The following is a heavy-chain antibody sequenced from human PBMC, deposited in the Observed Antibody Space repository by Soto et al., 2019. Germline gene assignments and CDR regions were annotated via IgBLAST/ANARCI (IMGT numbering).Heavy chain of an antibody. J-gene: IGHJ4*02. CDR3: ARLRMTTGGLLS. D-gene: IGHD4-17*01. V-gene: IGHV4-34*01. CDR1: GGSFSGYY. CDR2: INHSGST. Sequence: PSETLSLTCAVYGGSFSGYYWSWIRQPPGKGLEWIGEINHSGSTNYNPSLKSRVTISVDTSKNQFSLKLSSVTAADTAVYYCARLRMTTGGLLSWGQGTLVTVSS.